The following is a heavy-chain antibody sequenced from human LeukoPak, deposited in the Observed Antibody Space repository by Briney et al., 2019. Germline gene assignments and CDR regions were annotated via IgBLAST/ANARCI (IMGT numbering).Heavy chain of an antibody. Sequence: GGSLRLSCAASGFTVSSNYMSWVRQAPGKGLEWVAGVWYVGGDEYYADSVKGRFKISRDNSKSTLYLQMDSLRIDDTALYYCATDQSPYGAFWSGFDMGGQGTLVTVSS. CDR1: GFTVSSNY. CDR3: ATDQSPYGAFWSGFDM. V-gene: IGHV3-33*08. D-gene: IGHD3-3*01. CDR2: VWYVGGDE. J-gene: IGHJ4*02.